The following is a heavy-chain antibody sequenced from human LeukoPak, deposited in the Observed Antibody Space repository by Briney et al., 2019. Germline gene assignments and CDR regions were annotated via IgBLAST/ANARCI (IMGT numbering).Heavy chain of an antibody. CDR2: IKQDGSGK. CDR3: ARAGVVVVPAAKRLLYYYYGMDV. CDR1: GFTFSSYW. V-gene: IGHV3-7*03. Sequence: GGSLRLSCAASGFTFSSYWMSWVRQAPGKGLEWVANIKQDGSGKYYVDSVKGRFTISRDNAKNSLYLQMNSLRAEDTAVYYCARAGVVVVPAAKRLLYYYYGMDVWGKGTTVTVSS. J-gene: IGHJ6*04. D-gene: IGHD2-2*01.